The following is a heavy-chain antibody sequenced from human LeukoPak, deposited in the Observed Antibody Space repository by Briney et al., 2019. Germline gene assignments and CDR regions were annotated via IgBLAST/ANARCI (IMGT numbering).Heavy chain of an antibody. CDR1: GFTFSSYA. Sequence: QPGGSLRLSCAASGFTFSSYAMSWVRQAPGKGLEWVSAISGSGGSTYHADSVKGRFTISRDNSKNTLYLQMNSLRAEDTAVYYCAKDIVLGDCSGGSCQSDFDYWGQGTLVTVSS. J-gene: IGHJ4*02. CDR2: ISGSGGST. D-gene: IGHD2-15*01. CDR3: AKDIVLGDCSGGSCQSDFDY. V-gene: IGHV3-23*01.